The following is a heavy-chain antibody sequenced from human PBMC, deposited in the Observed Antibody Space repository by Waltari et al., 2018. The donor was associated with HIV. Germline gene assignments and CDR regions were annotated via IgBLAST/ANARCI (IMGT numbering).Heavy chain of an antibody. CDR1: GGSLGAYY. J-gene: IGHJ4*02. D-gene: IGHD3-22*01. CDR3: ARYYYHSSGYSFDH. V-gene: IGHV4-34*01. Sequence: QVQLQQWGAGLLKPSETLSLTCAVYGGSLGAYYWHWLRQPPGKGLEWIGEINHSGNATYNPSLKSRVTISVDTSKNQFSLRLRSVTAADTAVYYCARYYYHSSGYSFDHWGQGTLVTVSS. CDR2: INHSGNA.